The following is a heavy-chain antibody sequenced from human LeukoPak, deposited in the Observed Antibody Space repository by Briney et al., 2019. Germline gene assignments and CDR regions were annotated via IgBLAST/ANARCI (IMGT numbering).Heavy chain of an antibody. CDR2: IYYSGST. J-gene: IGHJ3*02. V-gene: IGHV4-59*01. CDR1: GGSFSRYY. Sequence: SETLSLTCTVPGGSFSRYYWSWIRQPPGKGLEWIGYIYYSGSTNYNPSLKSRVTISVDTSKNQFSLKLSSVTAADTAVYYCARGVGPLKLRYFDWLLDAFDIWGQGTMVTVSS. D-gene: IGHD3-9*01. CDR3: ARGVGPLKLRYFDWLLDAFDI.